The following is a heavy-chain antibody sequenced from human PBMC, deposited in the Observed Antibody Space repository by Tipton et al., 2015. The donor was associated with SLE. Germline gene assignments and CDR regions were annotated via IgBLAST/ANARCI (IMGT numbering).Heavy chain of an antibody. V-gene: IGHV4-59*12. J-gene: IGHJ4*02. CDR2: IYYSGST. Sequence: TLSLTCTVSGGSISSYYWSWIRQPPGKGLEWIGYIYYSGSTHYNPSLKSRVTISVDTSKDQFSLKLSSVTAADTAVYYCARERAVAGFYYFDYWGQGTLVTVSS. CDR3: ARERAVAGFYYFDY. CDR1: GGSISSYY. D-gene: IGHD6-19*01.